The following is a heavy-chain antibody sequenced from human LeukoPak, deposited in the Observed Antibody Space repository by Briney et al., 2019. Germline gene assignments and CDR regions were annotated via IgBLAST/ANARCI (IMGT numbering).Heavy chain of an antibody. D-gene: IGHD6-19*01. CDR1: GGSINSYH. Sequence: PSETLSLTCTVSGGSINSYHWSWIRQPPGTGLEWIGSIYYSGSTNYNPSLKSRVTISVDTSKNQFSLKLSSVTAADTAVYYCARDVGESGWYGGIDAFDIWGQGTMVTVSS. V-gene: IGHV4-59*01. CDR3: ARDVGESGWYGGIDAFDI. J-gene: IGHJ3*02. CDR2: IYYSGST.